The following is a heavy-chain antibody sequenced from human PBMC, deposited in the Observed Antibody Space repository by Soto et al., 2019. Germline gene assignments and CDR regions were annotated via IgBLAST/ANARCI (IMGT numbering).Heavy chain of an antibody. CDR3: ARHYCSSTSCYPVYYYYYGMDV. CDR2: IYPGDSDT. J-gene: IGHJ6*02. CDR1: GYSFTSYW. D-gene: IGHD2-2*01. Sequence: GESLKISCKGSGYSFTSYWIGWVRQMPGKGLAWMGIIYPGDSDTRYSPSFQGQVTISADKSISTAYLQWSSLKAPDTAMYYCARHYCSSTSCYPVYYYYYGMDVWGQGTTVTVSS. V-gene: IGHV5-51*01.